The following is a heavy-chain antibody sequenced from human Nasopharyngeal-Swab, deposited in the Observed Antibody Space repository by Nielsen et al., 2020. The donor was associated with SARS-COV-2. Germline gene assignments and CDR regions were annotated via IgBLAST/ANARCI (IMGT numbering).Heavy chain of an antibody. CDR1: GYTFTSYY. V-gene: IGHV1-46*01. D-gene: IGHD3-3*01. Sequence: ASVTVSCKASGYTFTSYYMHWVRQAPGQGLEWMGIIHPSGGSTSYAQKFQGRVTMTRDTSTSTVYMELSSLRSEDTAVYYCARDGVLTIFGVWRAPGSEYYFDYWGQGTLVTVSS. J-gene: IGHJ4*02. CDR3: ARDGVLTIFGVWRAPGSEYYFDY. CDR2: IHPSGGST.